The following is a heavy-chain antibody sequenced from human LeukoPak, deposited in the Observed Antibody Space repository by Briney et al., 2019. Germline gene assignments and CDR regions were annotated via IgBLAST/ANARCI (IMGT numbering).Heavy chain of an antibody. Sequence: ASVKVSCKVSGYTLTELSMHWVRQAPGKGREWMGGFDPEDGETIYAQKFQGRVTMTEDTSTDTAYMELSSLRSEDTAVYYCATGVAHSSGPWDYWGQGTLVTVSS. J-gene: IGHJ4*02. D-gene: IGHD6-19*01. CDR2: FDPEDGET. V-gene: IGHV1-24*01. CDR3: ATGVAHSSGPWDY. CDR1: GYTLTELS.